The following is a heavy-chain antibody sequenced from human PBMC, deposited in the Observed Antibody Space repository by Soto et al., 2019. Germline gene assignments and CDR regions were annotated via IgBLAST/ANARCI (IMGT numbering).Heavy chain of an antibody. Sequence: SETLSLTCTVSGGSISGNSDYWGWIRQPPGKGLEYIGSINYSGNTYYNPSLKSRVTISVDTSKNQFSLKLTSVTAADTAVFYCARLDKSMAQTFDYWGQGTLVTVS. CDR3: ARLDKSMAQTFDY. CDR1: GGSISGNSDY. J-gene: IGHJ4*02. D-gene: IGHD2-2*03. CDR2: INYSGNT. V-gene: IGHV4-39*01.